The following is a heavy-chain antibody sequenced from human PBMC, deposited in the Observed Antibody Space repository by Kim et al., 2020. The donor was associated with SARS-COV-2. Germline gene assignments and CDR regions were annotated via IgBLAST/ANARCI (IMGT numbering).Heavy chain of an antibody. D-gene: IGHD6-13*01. V-gene: IGHV3-48*03. CDR2: I. Sequence: IHNPAHVRGRFTLSPDSATNALFLQMNSLRPEDTAVYFCAREGQQLDAFDVWGQGTMVTVSS. J-gene: IGHJ3*01. CDR3: AREGQQLDAFDV.